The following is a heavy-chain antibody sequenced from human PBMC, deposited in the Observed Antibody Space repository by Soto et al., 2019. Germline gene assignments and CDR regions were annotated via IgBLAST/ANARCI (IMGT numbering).Heavy chain of an antibody. CDR2: IYYSGST. Sequence: SETLSLTCTVSGGSISSSSYYWGWIRQPPGKGLEWIGSIYYSGSTYYNPSLKSRVTISVDTSKNQFSLKLSSVTAADTAVYYCERPFDWQKWFDPWGQGTLVTVSS. D-gene: IGHD3-9*01. CDR1: GGSISSSSYY. CDR3: ERPFDWQKWFDP. V-gene: IGHV4-39*01. J-gene: IGHJ5*02.